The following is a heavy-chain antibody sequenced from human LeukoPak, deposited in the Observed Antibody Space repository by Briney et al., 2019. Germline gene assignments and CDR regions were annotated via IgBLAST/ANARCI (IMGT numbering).Heavy chain of an antibody. CDR2: ISWNSGSI. CDR3: AKDRLYGSGSYWDYFDY. CDR1: GFTFDDYA. J-gene: IGHJ4*02. V-gene: IGHV3-9*01. Sequence: GRSLRLSCAASGFTFDDYAMHWVRQAPGKGLEWVSGISWNSGSIGYADSVKGRFTISGDNAKNSLYLQMNSLRAEDTALYYCAKDRLYGSGSYWDYFDYWGQGTLVTVSS. D-gene: IGHD3-10*01.